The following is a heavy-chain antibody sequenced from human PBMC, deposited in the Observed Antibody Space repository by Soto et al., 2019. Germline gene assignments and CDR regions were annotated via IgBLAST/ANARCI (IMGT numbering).Heavy chain of an antibody. V-gene: IGHV3-21*01. CDR3: ARGGYGDYAGAYYYYYYMDV. J-gene: IGHJ6*03. CDR1: GFTFSSYS. D-gene: IGHD4-17*01. CDR2: ISSSSSYI. Sequence: RLSCAASGFTFSSYSMNWVRQAPGKGLEWVSSISSSSSYIYYADSVKGRFTISRDNAKNSLYLQMNSLRAEDTAVYYCARGGYGDYAGAYYYYYYMDVWGKGTTVTVSS.